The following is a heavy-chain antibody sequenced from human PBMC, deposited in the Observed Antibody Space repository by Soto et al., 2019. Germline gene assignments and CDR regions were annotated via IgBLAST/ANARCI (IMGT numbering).Heavy chain of an antibody. D-gene: IGHD3-3*01. J-gene: IGHJ6*02. CDR3: ARALGGVSASGMAV. CDR2: VSVSGNA. Sequence: HLQESGPRLVAPSQTLSLRCTVSGDSIGTGAFYWTWIRQFPGKGLEWIGYVSVSGNAYYNPSLKSRVAMSIETSENQLSLRLLSVTAADAAVYFCARALGGVSASGMAVWGQGAAVTVSS. V-gene: IGHV4-31*02. CDR1: GDSIGTGAFY.